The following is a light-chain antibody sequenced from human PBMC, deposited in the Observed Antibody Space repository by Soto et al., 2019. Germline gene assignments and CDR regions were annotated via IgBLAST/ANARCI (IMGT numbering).Light chain of an antibody. Sequence: QPVLTQSPSASASLGASVKLTCTLSSGHSSYAIAWHQQQPGKGPRYLMKLNSDGSHTKGDGIPDRFSGSNSGAERFLTISSLQSEDEADYYCQTWGTGSVVFGGGTKLTVL. J-gene: IGLJ2*01. CDR3: QTWGTGSVV. CDR1: SGHSSYA. CDR2: LNSDGSH. V-gene: IGLV4-69*01.